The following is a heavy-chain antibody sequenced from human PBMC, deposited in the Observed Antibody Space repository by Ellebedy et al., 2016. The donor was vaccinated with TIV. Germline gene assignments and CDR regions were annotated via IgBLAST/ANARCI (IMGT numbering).Heavy chain of an antibody. CDR2: VIPLFETA. CDR1: GGTFRSYG. D-gene: IGHD2-15*01. Sequence: AASVKVSCKASGGTFRSYGFNWVRQAPGQGLEWMGGVIPLFETANYARKFQGRVTITADESTSTAFMELSSLRSEDTALFYCSTEADCSGGSCYEFWGQGTLVTVSS. CDR3: STEADCSGGSCYEF. J-gene: IGHJ4*02. V-gene: IGHV1-69*13.